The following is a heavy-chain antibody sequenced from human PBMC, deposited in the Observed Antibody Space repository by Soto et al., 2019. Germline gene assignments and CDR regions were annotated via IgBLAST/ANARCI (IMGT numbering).Heavy chain of an antibody. CDR2: VSSTGSS. J-gene: IGHJ5*02. D-gene: IGHD6-13*01. V-gene: IGHV4-4*07. Sequence: SETLSLTCTVSGGSISNYYWSWIRQSAEKRLEWTGRVSSTGSSYYNPSLKSRVTISVDTSKNQVSLNLTSVTAADTAVYYCARGVPAAGTDWFDPWGQGTLVTVSS. CDR3: ARGVPAAGTDWFDP. CDR1: GGSISNYY.